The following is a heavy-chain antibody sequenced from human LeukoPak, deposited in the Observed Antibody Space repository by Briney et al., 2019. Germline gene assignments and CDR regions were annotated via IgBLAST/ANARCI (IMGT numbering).Heavy chain of an antibody. CDR1: GFTFSSYG. CDR2: IQYDGSNK. CDR3: ARAPGIVGAKLDY. J-gene: IGHJ4*02. V-gene: IGHV3-30*02. D-gene: IGHD1-26*01. Sequence: GGSLRLSCAASGFTFSSYGMRWVRQAPGKGLEWVASIQYDGSNKYYADSVKGRFTISRDNSKNTLYLQMNSLRAEDTAVYYCARAPGIVGAKLDYWGQGTLVTVSS.